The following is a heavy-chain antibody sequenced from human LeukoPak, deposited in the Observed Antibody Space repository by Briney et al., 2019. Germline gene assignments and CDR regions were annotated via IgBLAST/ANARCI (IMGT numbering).Heavy chain of an antibody. CDR2: IFPRDSDT. V-gene: IGHV5-51*01. Sequence: GESLKISCKGSGYTFTNNWIGWVRQMPGKGLEWMGIIFPRDSDTVYSPPFQGQVTMSVDKSISTAYLQWSSLKASDTAIYYCARRDYGGHAAYFDYWGQGTLVTVSS. D-gene: IGHD4-17*01. CDR1: GYTFTNNW. J-gene: IGHJ4*02. CDR3: ARRDYGGHAAYFDY.